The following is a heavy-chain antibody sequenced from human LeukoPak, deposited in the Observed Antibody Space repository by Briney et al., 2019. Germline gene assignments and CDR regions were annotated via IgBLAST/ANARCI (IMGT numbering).Heavy chain of an antibody. CDR1: GFSFSSYA. CDR2: ISGSGGST. V-gene: IGHV3-23*01. D-gene: IGHD2-21*02. J-gene: IGHJ2*01. CDR3: GRRPVNGVTAYWYFDL. Sequence: GGSLRLSCAASGFSFSSYAMSWVRQAPGKGLEWVSTISGSGGSTHYVDSVKSRFTISRDNSKLTLYLQLNSLRADDTAVYYCGRRPVNGVTAYWYFDLWGRGTLVTVSS.